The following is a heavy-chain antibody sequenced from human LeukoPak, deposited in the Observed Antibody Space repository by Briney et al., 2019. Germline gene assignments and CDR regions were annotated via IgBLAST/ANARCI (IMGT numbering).Heavy chain of an antibody. V-gene: IGHV4-59*01. J-gene: IGHJ5*02. CDR2: IYYSGNT. Sequence: PSETLSLTCTVSGDSISSYYWSWIRQPPGKGLEWIGCIYYSGNTNYNPSLKSRVTISIDTSKNQFSLKLSSVTAADTAVYYCARGPAMVRGVNWFDPWGQGTLVTVSS. D-gene: IGHD3-10*01. CDR3: ARGPAMVRGVNWFDP. CDR1: GDSISSYY.